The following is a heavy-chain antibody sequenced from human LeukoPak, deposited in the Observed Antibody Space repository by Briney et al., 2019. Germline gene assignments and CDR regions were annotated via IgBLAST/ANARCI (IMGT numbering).Heavy chain of an antibody. J-gene: IGHJ4*02. CDR2: ISGSGGST. CDR1: GFTFSSYA. V-gene: IGHV3-23*01. Sequence: GSLRLSCAASGFTFSSYAMSWVRHAPGKGLEWVSAISGSGGSTYYADSVKGRFTISRDNSKNTLYLQMNSLRAEDTAVYYCARDRSIAARAYWGQGTLVTVSS. CDR3: ARDRSIAARAY. D-gene: IGHD6-6*01.